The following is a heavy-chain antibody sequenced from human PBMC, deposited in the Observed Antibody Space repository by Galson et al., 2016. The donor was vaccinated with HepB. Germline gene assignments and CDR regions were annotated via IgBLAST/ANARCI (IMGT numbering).Heavy chain of an antibody. V-gene: IGHV4-31*11. Sequence: SLTCAVSGSSISTGGYSWSWIRQPPGKGLEWVGSIYYTGSAYYNPSLKSRLTISVDTSKSQFSLKLTSVTAADTAVYYCVREFSGSWYDSWGQGTLVTVSS. D-gene: IGHD6-25*01. CDR3: VREFSGSWYDS. CDR1: GSSISTGGYS. CDR2: IYYTGSA. J-gene: IGHJ5*01.